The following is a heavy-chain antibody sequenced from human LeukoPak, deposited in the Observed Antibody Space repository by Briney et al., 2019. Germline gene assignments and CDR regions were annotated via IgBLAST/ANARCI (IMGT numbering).Heavy chain of an antibody. V-gene: IGHV1-2*02. Sequence: ASVKVSCKASGYTFTGYYMHWVRQAPGQGLEWMGWINPNSGGINYAQKFQGRVTMTRDTSISTAYMELSRLRSDDTAVYYCARNKWLRLLYYYYGMDVWGQGTTVTVSS. CDR3: ARNKWLRLLYYYYGMDV. J-gene: IGHJ6*02. CDR1: GYTFTGYY. CDR2: INPNSGGI. D-gene: IGHD5-12*01.